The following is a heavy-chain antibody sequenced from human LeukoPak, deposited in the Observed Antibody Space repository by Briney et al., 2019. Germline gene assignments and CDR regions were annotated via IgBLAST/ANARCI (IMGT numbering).Heavy chain of an antibody. CDR3: ARVNYYNSSGTDY. V-gene: IGHV4-59*01. J-gene: IGHJ4*02. D-gene: IGHD3-22*01. Sequence: SETLSLTCTVSGDSISSYYWSWIRQPPGKGLEWIGYIYYSGSTNYNPSLKSRVTISVDTSKNQFSLRLSSVTAADTAVYYCARVNYYNSSGTDYWGQGTLVTVSS. CDR1: GDSISSYY. CDR2: IYYSGST.